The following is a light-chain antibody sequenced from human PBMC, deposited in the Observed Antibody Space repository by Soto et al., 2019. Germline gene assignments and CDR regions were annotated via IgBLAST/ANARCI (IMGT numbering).Light chain of an antibody. J-gene: IGLJ1*01. Sequence: QSVLTQPASVSGSPGQSITISCTGTSSDVGGYNYVSWYQQHPGKTPKLMIYEVTNRPSGVSNRFSGSKSGNTASLTISGLQAEDEADYYCSSYPSRSTLVFGTGTKVTVL. CDR2: EVT. CDR3: SSYPSRSTLV. V-gene: IGLV2-14*01. CDR1: SSDVGGYNY.